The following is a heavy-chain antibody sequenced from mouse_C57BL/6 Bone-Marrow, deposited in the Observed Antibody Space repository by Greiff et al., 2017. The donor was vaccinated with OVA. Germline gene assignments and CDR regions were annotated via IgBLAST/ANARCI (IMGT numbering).Heavy chain of an antibody. J-gene: IGHJ3*01. CDR2: ISSGSSTI. Sequence: EVMLVESGGGLVKPGGSLKLSCAASGFTFSDYGMHWVRQAPEKGLEWVAYISSGSSTIYYADTVKGRFTISRDNAKNTLFLQMTSLRSEDTAMYYCARFYYGSRGFAYWGQGTLVTVSA. V-gene: IGHV5-17*01. D-gene: IGHD1-1*01. CDR3: ARFYYGSRGFAY. CDR1: GFTFSDYG.